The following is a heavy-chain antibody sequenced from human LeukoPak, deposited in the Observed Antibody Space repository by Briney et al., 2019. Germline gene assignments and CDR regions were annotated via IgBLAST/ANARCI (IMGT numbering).Heavy chain of an antibody. J-gene: IGHJ3*02. V-gene: IGHV3-30*18. CDR3: AKESGYSSGWGETDAFDI. Sequence: GRSLRLSCAASGFTLSSYGMHWVRQAPGKGLEWVAVISYDGSNKYYADSVKGRFTISRDNSKNTLYLQMNSLRAEDTAVYYCAKESGYSSGWGETDAFDIWGQGTMVTVSS. CDR2: ISYDGSNK. CDR1: GFTLSSYG. D-gene: IGHD6-19*01.